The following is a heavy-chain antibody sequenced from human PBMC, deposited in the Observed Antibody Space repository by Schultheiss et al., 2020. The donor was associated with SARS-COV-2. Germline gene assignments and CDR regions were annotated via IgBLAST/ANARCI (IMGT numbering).Heavy chain of an antibody. D-gene: IGHD6-19*01. Sequence: GESLKISCAASGFTFSSYAMSWVRQAPGKGLEWVSAISGSGGSTYYADSVKGRFTISRDNSKNTLYLQMNSLKTEDTAVYYCVLAVAGSSDYWGQGTLVTVSS. CDR2: ISGSGGST. CDR1: GFTFSSYA. V-gene: IGHV3-23*01. CDR3: VLAVAGSSDY. J-gene: IGHJ4*02.